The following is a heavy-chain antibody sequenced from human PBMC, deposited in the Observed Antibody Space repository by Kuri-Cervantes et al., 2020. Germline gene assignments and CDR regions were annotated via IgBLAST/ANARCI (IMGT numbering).Heavy chain of an antibody. CDR3: AKDPHALGSGEGLNWFDP. V-gene: IGHV3-9*01. CDR1: GFTFDDYA. D-gene: IGHD3-10*01. Sequence: LSLTCAASGFTFDDYAMHWVRQAPGKGLEWVSGISWNSGSIGYADSVKGRFTTSRDNAKNSLYLQMNSLRAEDTALYYCAKDPHALGSGEGLNWFDPWGQGTLVTVSS. CDR2: ISWNSGSI. J-gene: IGHJ5*02.